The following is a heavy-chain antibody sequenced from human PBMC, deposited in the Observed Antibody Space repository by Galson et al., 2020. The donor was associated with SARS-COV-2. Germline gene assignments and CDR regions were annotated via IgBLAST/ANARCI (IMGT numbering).Heavy chain of an antibody. J-gene: IGHJ1*01. CDR2: SYFSGRT. CDR3: ARGIAFTIYFNY. V-gene: IGHV4-61*01. CDR1: GGSVSSGSYY. D-gene: IGHD3-16*01. Sequence: SQTLSLTCSVSGGSVSSGSYYWTWIRQPPGKGLEWIGYSYFSGRTNYSPALKSRVTISVDTSKNQVSLKLTSVTAADTAVYYCARGIAFTIYFNYWGQGALVTVSS.